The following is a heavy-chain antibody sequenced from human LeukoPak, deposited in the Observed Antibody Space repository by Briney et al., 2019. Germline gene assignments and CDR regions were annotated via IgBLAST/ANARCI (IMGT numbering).Heavy chain of an antibody. CDR2: ISGSGVIT. CDR1: GFTFSSHG. CDR3: AKDDAWVRYQD. J-gene: IGHJ4*02. V-gene: IGHV3-23*01. Sequence: GGTLRLSCAAYGFTFSSHGMNWVRQAPGKGLEWVSGISGSGVITYYADSVKGRFTISRDNSKNTLDLQMNSLRAEDTAVYYCAKDDAWVRYQDWGQGTLVTVSS. D-gene: IGHD5-12*01.